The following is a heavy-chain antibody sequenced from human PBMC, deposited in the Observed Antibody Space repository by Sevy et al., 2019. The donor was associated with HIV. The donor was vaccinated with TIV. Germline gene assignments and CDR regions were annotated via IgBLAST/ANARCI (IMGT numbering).Heavy chain of an antibody. J-gene: IGHJ4*02. CDR1: GFTFSDYY. Sequence: GGSLRPSCAASGFTFSDYYMSWIRQAPGKGLEWVSYIGSSSSYTNYADSVKGRFTISRDNAKNSLYLQMNSLRAEDTAVYYCARSLRGYSGSYYFDNWGQGTLVTVSS. V-gene: IGHV3-11*06. CDR2: IGSSSSYT. CDR3: ARSLRGYSGSYYFDN. D-gene: IGHD1-26*01.